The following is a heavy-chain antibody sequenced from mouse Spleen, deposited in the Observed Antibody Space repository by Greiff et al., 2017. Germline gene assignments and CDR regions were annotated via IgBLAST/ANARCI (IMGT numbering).Heavy chain of an antibody. Sequence: QVQLQQPGAELVRPGSSVKLSCKASGYTFTSYWMHWVKQRPIQGLEWIGNIDPSDSETHYNQKFKDKATLTVDKSSSTAYMQLSSLTSEDSALYYCAREASRQRGRRGRLCYWGQGTLVTVSA. CDR3: AREASRQRGRRGRLCY. CDR2: IDPSDSET. V-gene: IGHV1-52*01. CDR1: GYTFTSYW. D-gene: IGHD3-2*01. J-gene: IGHJ3*01.